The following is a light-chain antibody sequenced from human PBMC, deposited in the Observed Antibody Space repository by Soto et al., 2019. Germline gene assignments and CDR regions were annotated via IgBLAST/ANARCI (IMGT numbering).Light chain of an antibody. Sequence: EIQMTQSPSTLSASVGDRVTITCRASENVNTWLAWYQQKPGKAPTLVIYDASRLEGGVPSRFSGSGSGTDFTLTINSLQPDDFVTYYCQQYKTYPLTFGQGTKVDI. CDR1: ENVNTW. CDR2: DAS. J-gene: IGKJ1*01. V-gene: IGKV1-5*01. CDR3: QQYKTYPLT.